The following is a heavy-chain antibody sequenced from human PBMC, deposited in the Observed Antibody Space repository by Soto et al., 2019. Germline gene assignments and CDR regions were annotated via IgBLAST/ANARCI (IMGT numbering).Heavy chain of an antibody. J-gene: IGHJ5*02. CDR1: GGSISSSSYY. Sequence: SETLSLTCTVSGGSISSSSYYLGWIRQPPGKGLEWIGSIYYSGSTYYNPSLKSRVTISVDTSKNQFSLKLSSVTAADTAVYYCAFGAGSSGWYMFLAWGQGTLVTVSS. D-gene: IGHD6-19*01. V-gene: IGHV4-39*01. CDR2: IYYSGST. CDR3: AFGAGSSGWYMFLA.